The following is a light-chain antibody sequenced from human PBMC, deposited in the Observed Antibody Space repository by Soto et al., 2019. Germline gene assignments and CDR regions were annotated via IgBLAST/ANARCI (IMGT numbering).Light chain of an antibody. V-gene: IGKV3-20*01. Sequence: EIVLTQSPGTLSLSPGERATLSCRASQSVSSSYLAWYQQKPGQAPRLLIYGASNRATGIPDRFSGSGSGTDFTLTISRLEPEDFAVYYCQQYGGSPFGQGTKLEIK. CDR1: QSVSSSY. CDR2: GAS. J-gene: IGKJ2*01. CDR3: QQYGGSP.